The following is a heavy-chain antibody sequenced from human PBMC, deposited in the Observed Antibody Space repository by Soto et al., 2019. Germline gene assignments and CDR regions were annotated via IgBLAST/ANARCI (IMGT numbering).Heavy chain of an antibody. Sequence: PSETLCLTCTVSGGSISSGDYYWSWIRQPPGKGLEWIGYIYYSGSTYYNPSLKSRVTISVDTSKNQFSLKLSSVTAADTAVYYCARVHNCGGDCYLIDPWGQGTLVTVSS. D-gene: IGHD2-21*02. CDR1: GGSISSGDYY. CDR3: ARVHNCGGDCYLIDP. CDR2: IYYSGST. J-gene: IGHJ5*02. V-gene: IGHV4-30-4*01.